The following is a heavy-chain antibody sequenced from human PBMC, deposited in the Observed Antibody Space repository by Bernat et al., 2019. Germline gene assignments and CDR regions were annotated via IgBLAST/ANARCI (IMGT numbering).Heavy chain of an antibody. D-gene: IGHD3-10*01. CDR1: GFTFSSYA. CDR2: ISGSGGST. V-gene: IGHV3-23*04. CDR3: AKDHYGSGSYSDFDY. Sequence: VQLVESGGGVVQPGRSLRLSCAASGFTFSSYAMHWVRQAPGKGLEWVSAISGSGGSTYYADSVKGRFTISRDNSKNTLYLQMNSLRAEDTAVYYCAKDHYGSGSYSDFDYWGQGTLVTVSS. J-gene: IGHJ4*02.